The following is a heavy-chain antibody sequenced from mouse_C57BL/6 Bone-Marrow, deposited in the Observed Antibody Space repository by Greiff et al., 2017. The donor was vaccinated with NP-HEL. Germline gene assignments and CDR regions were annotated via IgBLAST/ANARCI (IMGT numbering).Heavy chain of an antibody. CDR3: ARENNYGPYWYFDV. CDR1: CYSITSGYY. V-gene: IGHV3-6*01. D-gene: IGHD1-1*01. Sequence: EVQRVESGPGLVKPSQSLSLTCSVTCYSITSGYYWNWIRQFPGNKLEWMGYISYDGSNNYNPSLKNRISITRDTSKNQFFLKLNSVTTEDTATYYCARENNYGPYWYFDVWGTGTTVTVSS. CDR2: ISYDGSN. J-gene: IGHJ1*03.